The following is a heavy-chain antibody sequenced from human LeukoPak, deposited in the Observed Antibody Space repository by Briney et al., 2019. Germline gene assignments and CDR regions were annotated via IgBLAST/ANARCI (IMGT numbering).Heavy chain of an antibody. Sequence: GSLRLSCAASGFTFGSQTMSWMRQAPGKGLEWVANIKYDGNEEYYVDSVKGRFTISRDNAKNSLYLQLNSLRVEDTAVYYCKSGGAAPGSFDYWGQGTLVTVSP. D-gene: IGHD1-1*01. CDR1: GFTFGSQT. CDR3: KSGGAAPGSFDY. CDR2: IKYDGNEE. J-gene: IGHJ4*02. V-gene: IGHV3-7*01.